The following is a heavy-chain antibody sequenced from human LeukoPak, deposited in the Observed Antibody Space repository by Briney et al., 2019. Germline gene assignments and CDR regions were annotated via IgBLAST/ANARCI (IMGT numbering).Heavy chain of an antibody. J-gene: IGHJ4*02. CDR1: GFTFSSYA. CDR3: ARGRYSTPFDY. CDR2: IKQDGSEK. Sequence: GGSLRLSCAASGFTFSSYAMIWIRQAPGKGLEWVANIKQDGSEKYYVDSVKGRFTISRDNAKNSLYLQMNSLRAEDTAVYYCARGRYSTPFDYWGQGTLVTVSS. V-gene: IGHV3-7*04. D-gene: IGHD4-11*01.